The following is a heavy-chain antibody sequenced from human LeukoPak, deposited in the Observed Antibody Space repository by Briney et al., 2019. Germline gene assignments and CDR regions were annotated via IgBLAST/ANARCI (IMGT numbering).Heavy chain of an antibody. J-gene: IGHJ4*02. Sequence: GESLRLSCAASGFAFSSYAMNWVRQAPGKGLVWVSRIKFDGSNTNYADSVEGRFTISISRDNAKNTVYLQMNTLRAEDTAVYYCARFGSTTFADYWGQGTLVTVSS. CDR3: ARFGSTTFADY. V-gene: IGHV3-74*01. CDR2: IKFDGSNT. D-gene: IGHD3-16*01. CDR1: GFAFSSYA.